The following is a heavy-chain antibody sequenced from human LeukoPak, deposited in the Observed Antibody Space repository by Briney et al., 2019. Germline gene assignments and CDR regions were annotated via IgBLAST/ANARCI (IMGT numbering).Heavy chain of an antibody. J-gene: IGHJ5*02. Sequence: GAPVKVSCKASGYTFTGYYMHWVRQAPGQGLEWMGWINPNSGGTNYAQKFQGRVTMTRDTSISTAYMELSRLRSDDTAVYYCARGGRYCSSTSCYGSAVPNWFDPWGQGTLVTVSS. V-gene: IGHV1-2*02. D-gene: IGHD2-2*01. CDR3: ARGGRYCSSTSCYGSAVPNWFDP. CDR1: GYTFTGYY. CDR2: INPNSGGT.